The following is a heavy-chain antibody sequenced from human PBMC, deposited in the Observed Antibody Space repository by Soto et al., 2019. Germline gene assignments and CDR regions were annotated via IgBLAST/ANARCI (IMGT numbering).Heavy chain of an antibody. CDR1: GGSISSGDYY. Sequence: QVQLQESGPGLVKPSQTLSLTCTVSGGSISSGDYYWSWIRQPPGKGLEWIGYIYYSGSAYYNPSLKSRVTISVDTSKNQFSLKLSSVTAADTAVYYCARAYCGGDCYDTGDYWGQGTLVTVSS. CDR3: ARAYCGGDCYDTGDY. V-gene: IGHV4-30-4*01. J-gene: IGHJ4*02. D-gene: IGHD2-21*02. CDR2: IYYSGSA.